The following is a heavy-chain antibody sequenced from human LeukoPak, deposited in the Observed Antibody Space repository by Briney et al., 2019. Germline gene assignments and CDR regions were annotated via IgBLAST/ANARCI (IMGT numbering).Heavy chain of an antibody. CDR1: GGSISGYY. D-gene: IGHD4-11*01. Sequence: SEALSLTCNVSGGSISGYYWSWIRQPPGKGLEWIGYIYYSGSTYYNPSLKSRVTISVATSKNQFSLKLSSVTAADTAVYYCATTPYSNYDEAYYYMDVWGKGTTVTVSS. J-gene: IGHJ6*03. V-gene: IGHV4-30-4*08. CDR3: ATTPYSNYDEAYYYMDV. CDR2: IYYSGST.